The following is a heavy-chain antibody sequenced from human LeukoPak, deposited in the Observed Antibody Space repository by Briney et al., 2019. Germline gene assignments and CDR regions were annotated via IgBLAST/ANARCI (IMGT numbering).Heavy chain of an antibody. V-gene: IGHV1-69*06. CDR2: IIPIFGTA. Sequence: SVKVSCKASGGTFSSYAISWVRQAPGQGLEWMGGIIPIFGTANYAQKSQGRVTITADKSTSTAYMELSSLRSEDTAVYYCVLAVAGKGGDYWGQGTLVTVSS. CDR3: VLAVAGKGGDY. J-gene: IGHJ4*02. D-gene: IGHD6-19*01. CDR1: GGTFSSYA.